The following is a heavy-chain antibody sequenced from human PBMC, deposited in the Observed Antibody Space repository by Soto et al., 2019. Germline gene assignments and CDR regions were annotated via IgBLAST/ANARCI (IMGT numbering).Heavy chain of an antibody. Sequence: QVQLVESGGGVVQPGRSLRLSCAASGFTFSRYVMHWVRQAPGKRVEWVGVIWYDGSNKYYADSVKGRFTTSRENAKNALYLQRNLLRAEDTAVYYCARWGLAAGDYWGQGTLVTVSS. V-gene: IGHV3-33*01. D-gene: IGHD6-13*01. CDR2: IWYDGSNK. J-gene: IGHJ4*02. CDR1: GFTFSRYV. CDR3: ARWGLAAGDY.